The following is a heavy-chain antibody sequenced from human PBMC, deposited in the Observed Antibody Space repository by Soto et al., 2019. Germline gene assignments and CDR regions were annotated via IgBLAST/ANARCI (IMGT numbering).Heavy chain of an antibody. CDR1: GFTFDDYT. D-gene: IGHD2-21*02. Sequence: CLRLSCAASGFTFDDYTMHWVRQAPGKGLEWVSLISWDGGSTYYADSVKGRFTISRDNSKNSLYLQMNSLRTEDTALYYCAKEPGGNSDYWGQGTLVTVSS. V-gene: IGHV3-43*01. J-gene: IGHJ4*02. CDR3: AKEPGGNSDY. CDR2: ISWDGGST.